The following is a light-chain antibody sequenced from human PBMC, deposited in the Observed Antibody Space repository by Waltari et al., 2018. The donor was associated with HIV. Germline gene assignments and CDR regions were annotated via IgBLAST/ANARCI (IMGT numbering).Light chain of an antibody. J-gene: IGLJ2*01. CDR1: NSNIGSNT. CDR2: NNN. V-gene: IGLV1-44*01. Sequence: QSVLTQPPSASGTPGQRVTISCSGRNSNIGSNTVNWYQQLPGTAPKLLIYNNNQRPSGVSDRSAGSKSGTSASLAISGLQSEDEADYYCAAWDDSLNAHVLFGGGTKLTVL. CDR3: AAWDDSLNAHVL.